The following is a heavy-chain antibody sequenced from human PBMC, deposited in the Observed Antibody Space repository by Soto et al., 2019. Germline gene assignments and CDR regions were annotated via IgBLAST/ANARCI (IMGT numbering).Heavy chain of an antibody. V-gene: IGHV3-23*01. CDR2: ISGSGGST. CDR1: GFTFSSYA. D-gene: IGHD3-16*02. CDR3: AKDHKVWWSYRPPYYYYGMDV. J-gene: IGHJ6*02. Sequence: EVQLLESGGGLVQPGGSLRLSCAASGFTFSSYAMSWVRQAPGKGLEWVSAISGSGGSTYYADSVKGRFTISRDNSKNTLYLQMNSLRSEDTAVYYCAKDHKVWWSYRPPYYYYGMDVWGQGTTVTVSS.